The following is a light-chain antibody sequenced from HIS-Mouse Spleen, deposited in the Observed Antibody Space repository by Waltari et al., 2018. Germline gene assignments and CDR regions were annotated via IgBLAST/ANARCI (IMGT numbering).Light chain of an antibody. J-gene: IGKJ5*01. CDR3: MQALQTPIT. CDR1: QSLLHSNGYNY. V-gene: IGKV2-28*01. CDR2: LGS. Sequence: DIVMTQSPLSLPVTPGEPASISCMSSQSLLHSNGYNYLDWYLQKPGQSPQLLIYLGSNRASGVPDRFSGSGSGTDFTLKISRVEAEDVGVYYCMQALQTPITFGQGTRLEIK.